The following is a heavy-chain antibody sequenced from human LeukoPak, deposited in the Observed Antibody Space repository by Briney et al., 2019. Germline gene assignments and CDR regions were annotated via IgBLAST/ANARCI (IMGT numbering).Heavy chain of an antibody. CDR1: GGSISSSSYY. V-gene: IGHV4-39*06. D-gene: IGHD1-26*01. CDR3: ARTGGSFYFYYYMGV. Sequence: SETLSLTCSVSGGSISSSSYYWGWIRQPPGNGLEWIGTIYYSGRTYYNPSLNSRVTISVDTSKNQFTLKLDFVTAADTAVYFCARTGGSFYFYYYMGVWGKGTTVTVSS. CDR2: IYYSGRT. J-gene: IGHJ6*03.